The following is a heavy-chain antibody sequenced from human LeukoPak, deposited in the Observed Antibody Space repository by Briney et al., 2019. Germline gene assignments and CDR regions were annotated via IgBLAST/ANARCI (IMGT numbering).Heavy chain of an antibody. CDR1: VGSHIKGGYY. J-gene: IGHJ3*02. D-gene: IGHD5-12*01. CDR3: ARDEWSGYVLDAFDI. Sequence: SQTLSLTRTVSVGSHIKGGYYEICIRQHPGEGLECIVYIYYSGSTYYNPPLKSRVNIPVDTSKNQFSLKLSSVTAADTAVYYCARDEWSGYVLDAFDIWGEGTMVTVSS. V-gene: IGHV4-31*03. CDR2: IYYSGST.